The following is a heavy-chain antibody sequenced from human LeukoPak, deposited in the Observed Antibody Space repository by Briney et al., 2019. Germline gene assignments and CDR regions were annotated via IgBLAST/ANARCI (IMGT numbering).Heavy chain of an antibody. CDR3: AKKNGGGWPTIFFDY. D-gene: IGHD6-19*01. Sequence: PGGSLRLSCAASGFTFRTYALSWVRQAPGRGLEWVSAVRGSGDTTFYADSVKGRFTISRDNSKDTLYLQMNGLRVEDSAVYYCAKKNGGGWPTIFFDYWGQGILVTVSS. CDR1: GFTFRTYA. CDR2: VRGSGDTT. J-gene: IGHJ4*02. V-gene: IGHV3-23*01.